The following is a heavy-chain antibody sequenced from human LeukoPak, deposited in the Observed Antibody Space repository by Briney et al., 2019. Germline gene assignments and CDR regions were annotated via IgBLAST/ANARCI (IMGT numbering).Heavy chain of an antibody. CDR2: ISYEGNNH. V-gene: IGHV3-30-3*01. CDR3: AAALEPWRYFDWSLHPPHYYGMDV. CDR1: GFTFSSCA. D-gene: IGHD3-9*01. Sequence: QTGRSLRLSCAASGFTFSSCAMHWVRQAPGKGLEWVALISYEGNNHYYADPVKGRFTISRDNSRSTLYMEMNSLRAEDTAVYFCAAALEPWRYFDWSLHPPHYYGMDVWGQGTTVTVSS. J-gene: IGHJ6*02.